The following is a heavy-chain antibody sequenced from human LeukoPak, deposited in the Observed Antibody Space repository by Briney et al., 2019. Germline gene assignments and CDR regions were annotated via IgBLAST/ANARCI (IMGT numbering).Heavy chain of an antibody. Sequence: PGGSLRLSCAASGFTFSNSAMTWVRQAPGKGLEWVSCISGSGGSTYYADSVKGRFTISRDNSKNTLYLQMNSLRAEDTAVYYCAKDLRMYGDYTPPFDFDYWGQGTLVTVSS. CDR3: AKDLRMYGDYTPPFDFDY. V-gene: IGHV3-23*01. J-gene: IGHJ4*02. CDR1: GFTFSNSA. D-gene: IGHD4-17*01. CDR2: ISGSGGST.